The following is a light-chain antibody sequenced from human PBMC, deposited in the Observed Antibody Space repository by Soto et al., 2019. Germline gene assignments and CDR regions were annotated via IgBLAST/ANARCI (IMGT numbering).Light chain of an antibody. CDR1: QDIRTW. V-gene: IGKV1-12*01. CDR2: GAS. CDR3: QHATTFPIT. Sequence: QMTQSPSSVSAYVGDRVTITCRASQDIRTWLAWYQQKPGKAPKILIYGASTLQSGVPSRFSGSGSGTYFTLXXSSLQPEDSATYYCQHATTFPITFGQGTRLEIK. J-gene: IGKJ5*01.